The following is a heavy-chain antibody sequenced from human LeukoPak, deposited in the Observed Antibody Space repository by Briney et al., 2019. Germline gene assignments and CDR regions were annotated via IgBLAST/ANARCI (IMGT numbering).Heavy chain of an antibody. CDR3: ARDGANSVSQGGAYFLD. V-gene: IGHV3-30*04. J-gene: IGHJ1*01. D-gene: IGHD4-23*01. CDR1: GFPFSTNA. Sequence: AGGSLRLSCAASGFPFSTNAMDWVRQAPGQGLEWIAVISFDGNSDTYADPVEGRFTISRDNSKNTLYLQMNSLRHDDAAVYYCARDGANSVSQGGAYFLDWGQGALVTVSS. CDR2: ISFDGNSD.